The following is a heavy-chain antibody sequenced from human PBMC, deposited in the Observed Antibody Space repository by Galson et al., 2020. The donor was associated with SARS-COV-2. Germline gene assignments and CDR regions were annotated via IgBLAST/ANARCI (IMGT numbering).Heavy chain of an antibody. Sequence: GESLKISCAVSGFTFNNHGIHWVRQAPGKGLEWVALISYEGSIRHYADSVKGRFTIARDSSKNTVFLHINSLRPDDTAVYYCAKEKEVLHLHYYAMDVWGQGTTVTVSS. CDR1: GFTFNNHG. J-gene: IGHJ6*02. CDR3: AKEKEVLHLHYYAMDV. CDR2: ISYEGSIR. V-gene: IGHV3-30*18. D-gene: IGHD3-16*01.